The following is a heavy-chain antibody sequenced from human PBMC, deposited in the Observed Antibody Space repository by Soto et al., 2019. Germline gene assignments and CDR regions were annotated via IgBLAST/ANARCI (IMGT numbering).Heavy chain of an antibody. D-gene: IGHD2-2*01. CDR2: INHSGST. CDR1: GGSFSGYY. Sequence: SETLSLTCAVYGGSFSGYYWSWIRQPPGKGLEWIGEINHSGSTNYNPSLKSRVTISVDTSKNQFSLKLSSVTAADTAVYYCARASKLLYCSSTSCLHYYYYMDVWGKGTTVTISS. J-gene: IGHJ6*03. V-gene: IGHV4-34*01. CDR3: ARASKLLYCSSTSCLHYYYYMDV.